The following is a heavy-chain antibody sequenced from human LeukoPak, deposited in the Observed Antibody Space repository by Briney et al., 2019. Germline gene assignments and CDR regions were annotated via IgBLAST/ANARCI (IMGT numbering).Heavy chain of an antibody. Sequence: GGSLRLSCTASGFTFGDYHMSWARQAPGKGLEGLGFFRSKGYGGTTEYAASVKCRFTISRDDSKSIAYLQMNSLKTEDTAVYYCTKSNDMTTVVIRFDYWGQGTLVTVSS. CDR2: FRSKGYGGTT. CDR3: TKSNDMTTVVIRFDY. V-gene: IGHV3-49*04. CDR1: GFTFGDYH. D-gene: IGHD4-23*01. J-gene: IGHJ4*02.